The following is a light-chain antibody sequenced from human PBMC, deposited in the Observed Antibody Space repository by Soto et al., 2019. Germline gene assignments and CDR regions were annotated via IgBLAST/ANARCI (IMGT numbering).Light chain of an antibody. CDR3: CSYAGSYVV. V-gene: IGLV2-23*01. CDR1: SSDVGNYDL. CDR2: EDD. Sequence: QSALTQPASVSGSPGQSITISCTGSSSDVGNYDLVSWFQHHPGKAPQLIFYEDDKRPSGVSSRFSGSKSGNTASLTISGLQAEDEADYYCCSYAGSYVVFGGGTKLTVL. J-gene: IGLJ2*01.